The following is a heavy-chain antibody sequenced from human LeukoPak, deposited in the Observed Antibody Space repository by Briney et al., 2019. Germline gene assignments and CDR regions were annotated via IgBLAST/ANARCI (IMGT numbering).Heavy chain of an antibody. D-gene: IGHD3-22*01. V-gene: IGHV3-9*01. CDR2: ISWNSGSI. CDR1: GFTFDDYA. CDR3: AKDFSSGYFSGTYASDI. J-gene: IGHJ3*02. Sequence: GRSLRLSCAASGFTFDDYAMHWVRQAPGKGLEWVSGISWNSGSIGYADSVKGRFTISRDNAKNSLYLQMNSLRAEDTALYYCAKDFSSGYFSGTYASDIWGQGTMVTVSS.